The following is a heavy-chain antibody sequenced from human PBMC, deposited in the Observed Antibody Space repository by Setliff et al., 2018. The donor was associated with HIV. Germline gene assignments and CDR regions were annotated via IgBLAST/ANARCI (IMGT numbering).Heavy chain of an antibody. CDR3: ARHSSSGWYSDHDAFDI. CDR1: GYSFTNYW. D-gene: IGHD6-19*01. Sequence: LGESLKISCKGSGYSFTNYWIGWVRQMPGKGLEWMGIIYPADSDTRYSPSFQGQVTISADKSISTAYLQWSSLKASDTAMYYCARHSSSGWYSDHDAFDIWGQGTMVTAS. J-gene: IGHJ3*02. V-gene: IGHV5-51*01. CDR2: IYPADSDT.